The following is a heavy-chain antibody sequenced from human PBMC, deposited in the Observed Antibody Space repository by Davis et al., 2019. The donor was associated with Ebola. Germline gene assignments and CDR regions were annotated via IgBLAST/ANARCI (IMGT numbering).Heavy chain of an antibody. V-gene: IGHV5-51*01. D-gene: IGHD2-8*02. Sequence: GESLKISCKASGYSFTNYWIGWVRQMPGKGLDWMGIIYTGDSDTRYSPSFRGQVIISADKSMKTAFLQWSSLKASDSGMYYCASLRRTITGMDDGFDIWGEGTMVTVSS. CDR3: ASLRRTITGMDDGFDI. CDR2: IYTGDSDT. J-gene: IGHJ3*02. CDR1: GYSFTNYW.